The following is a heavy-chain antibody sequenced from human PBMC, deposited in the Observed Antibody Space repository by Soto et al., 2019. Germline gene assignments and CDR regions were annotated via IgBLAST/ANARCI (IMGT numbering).Heavy chain of an antibody. CDR3: ARHEGGYY. D-gene: IGHD5-12*01. CDR2: IYYSGST. V-gene: IGHV4-39*01. J-gene: IGHJ4*02. Sequence: QLQLQESGPGLVKPSETLSLTCTVSGGSISSSSYYWGWIRQPPGKGLEWIGSIYYSGSTYYNPPXXSXVXXFVDTSKNQFSLKLSSVPAADTAVYYCARHEGGYYWGQGTLVTVSS. CDR1: GGSISSSSYY.